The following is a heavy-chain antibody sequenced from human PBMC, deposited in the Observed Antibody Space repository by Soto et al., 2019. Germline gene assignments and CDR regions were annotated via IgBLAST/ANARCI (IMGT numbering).Heavy chain of an antibody. CDR2: IIPRSATS. CDR1: GDTFSTYT. J-gene: IGHJ3*02. V-gene: IGHV1-69*13. Sequence: ASVKVSCKASGDTFSTYTITWMRQAPGQGLEWMGGIIPRSATSNYAQKFQGRVTITADESTNTAYMELNSLRAEDTAVYYCARCPWLYDSGGNHYDAFDIWGQGTTVTV. D-gene: IGHD3-22*01. CDR3: ARCPWLYDSGGNHYDAFDI.